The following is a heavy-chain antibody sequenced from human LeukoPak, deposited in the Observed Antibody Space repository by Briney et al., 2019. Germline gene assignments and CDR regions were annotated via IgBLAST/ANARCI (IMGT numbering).Heavy chain of an antibody. D-gene: IGHD6-13*01. CDR2: IDWDDDK. V-gene: IGHV2-70*11. Sequence: SGPALVKPTQTLTLTCTFSGFSLSTSGMCVNWIRQPPGKALEWLARIDWDDDKYYNTSLKTRLTISKDTSKNQVVLTMTNMDPPDTATSYCARMQRTAPGRGYYYYTMDVWGQGTTVTVSS. J-gene: IGHJ6*02. CDR3: ARMQRTAPGRGYYYYTMDV. CDR1: GFSLSTSGMC.